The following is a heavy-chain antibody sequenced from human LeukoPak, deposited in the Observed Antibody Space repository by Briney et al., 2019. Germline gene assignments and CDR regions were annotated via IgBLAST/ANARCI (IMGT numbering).Heavy chain of an antibody. D-gene: IGHD5-24*01. CDR1: GDSISSGVYY. Sequence: SETLSLTCTVSGDSISSGVYYWGWIRQPPGKGLEWIGSFYYSGSIYYNPSLKSRVTISVDTSRNQFSLKLSSVSAADTAVYYCARRRDGYNLYYFDHWGQGILVTVSS. CDR2: FYYSGSI. V-gene: IGHV4-39*01. CDR3: ARRRDGYNLYYFDH. J-gene: IGHJ4*02.